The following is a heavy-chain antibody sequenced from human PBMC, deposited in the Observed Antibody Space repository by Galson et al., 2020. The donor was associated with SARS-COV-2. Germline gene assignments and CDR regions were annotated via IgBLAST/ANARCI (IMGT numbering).Heavy chain of an antibody. Sequence: ASETLSLTCTVSGGSISSSSYYWGWIRQPPGKGLEWIGSIYYSGSTYYNQSLKSRVTISVDTSKNQFSLKLSSVTAADTAVYYCARVVVGTTVVTLITYYFDYWGQGTLVTVSS. D-gene: IGHD4-17*01. V-gene: IGHV4-39*07. CDR3: ARVVVGTTVVTLITYYFDY. CDR2: IYYSGST. J-gene: IGHJ4*02. CDR1: GGSISSSSYY.